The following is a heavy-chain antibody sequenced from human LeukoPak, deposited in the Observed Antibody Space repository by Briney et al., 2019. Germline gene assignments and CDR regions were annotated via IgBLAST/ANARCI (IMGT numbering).Heavy chain of an antibody. Sequence: GGSLRLSCAASGFTFDFYWMSWVRQAPGKGLEWVANIKQDGTDKYYVDSVEGRFTISRDNAKNSLYLQMNSLRAEDTAVYYCARLGVITAAGTYDYWGQGTLVTVSS. D-gene: IGHD6-13*01. CDR3: ARLGVITAAGTYDY. CDR2: IKQDGTDK. CDR1: GFTFDFYW. J-gene: IGHJ4*02. V-gene: IGHV3-7*01.